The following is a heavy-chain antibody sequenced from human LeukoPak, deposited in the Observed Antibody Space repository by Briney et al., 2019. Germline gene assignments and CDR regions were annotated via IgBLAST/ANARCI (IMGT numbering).Heavy chain of an antibody. V-gene: IGHV4-61*02. D-gene: IGHD3-22*01. J-gene: IGHJ3*02. CDR2: ISSSGST. CDR1: GDSISSGDYY. CDR3: ARGPYSYDSSGAFDI. Sequence: SETLSLTCTVSGDSISSGDYYGSWVRQPAWKGLEWIGRISSSGSTNYNPSLKSRVPMSVDTSNNQFSLKLSSGTAAGTAVYFCARGPYSYDSSGAFDIWGQGTLVTVSS.